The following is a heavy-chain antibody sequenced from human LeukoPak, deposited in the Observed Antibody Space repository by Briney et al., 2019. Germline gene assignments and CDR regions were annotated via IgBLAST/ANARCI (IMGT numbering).Heavy chain of an antibody. D-gene: IGHD3-10*01. V-gene: IGHV4-61*02. CDR3: ARGFGELDY. Sequence: SETLSLTCTVSGGSISSGSYYWSWIRQPAGKGLEWIGRIYTSGSTNYNPSLKSRVTISVDTSKNQFSLKLSSVTAADTAVYYCARGFGELDYWGQGTLVTVSS. CDR2: IYTSGST. CDR1: GGSISSGSYY. J-gene: IGHJ4*02.